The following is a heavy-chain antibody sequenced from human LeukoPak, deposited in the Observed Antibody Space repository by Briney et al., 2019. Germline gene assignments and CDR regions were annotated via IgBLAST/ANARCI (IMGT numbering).Heavy chain of an antibody. D-gene: IGHD5-18*01. CDR2: GSESGGT. CDR1: GGSLNGHY. V-gene: IGHV4-34*01. Sequence: ETLSLTCAVYGGSLNGHYWSWIRQPPGKGLEWIGEGSESGGTKFNPSLKSRVTISADTSKNQFSLKLNSVTAADTAVYYCARGGYSYSHFDYWGRGTLVTVSS. J-gene: IGHJ4*02. CDR3: ARGGYSYSHFDY.